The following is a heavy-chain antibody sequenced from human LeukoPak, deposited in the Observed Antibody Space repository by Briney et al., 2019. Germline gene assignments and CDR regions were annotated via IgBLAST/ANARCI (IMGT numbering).Heavy chain of an antibody. CDR1: GFTFSSFA. V-gene: IGHV3-23*01. CDR3: ARQVGASWFDP. Sequence: PGRSLRLSCAASGFTFSSFAMSWVRQAPVKGLELVSTISGNGSPTYFADSVKGRFIISRDNSKNTLYLQMNSLRAEDTAVYYCARQVGASWFDPWGQGTLLTVSS. D-gene: IGHD1-26*01. CDR2: ISGNGSPT. J-gene: IGHJ5*02.